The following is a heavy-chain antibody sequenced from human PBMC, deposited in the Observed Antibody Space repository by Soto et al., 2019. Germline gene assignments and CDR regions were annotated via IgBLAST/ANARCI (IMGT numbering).Heavy chain of an antibody. CDR3: ARLGTYYYGSGSYFPYYYYMDV. Sequence: PGGSLRLSCAASGFTFSSYSMNWVRQAPGKGLEWVSYISSSSSSICYADSVKGRFTISRDNAKNSLYLQMNSLRAEDTALYHCARLGTYYYGSGSYFPYYYYMDVWGKGTTVTVSS. V-gene: IGHV3-48*04. J-gene: IGHJ6*03. CDR2: ISSSSSSI. D-gene: IGHD3-10*01. CDR1: GFTFSSYS.